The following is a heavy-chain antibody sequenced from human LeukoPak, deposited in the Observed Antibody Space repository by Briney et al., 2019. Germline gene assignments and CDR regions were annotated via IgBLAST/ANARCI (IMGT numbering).Heavy chain of an antibody. D-gene: IGHD6-19*01. J-gene: IGHJ4*02. CDR3: ARVTDSGWYYFDY. Sequence: SETLSLTCTVSGGSIISGGYYWSWIRQHPGKGLEWIGYIYYSGSTYYNPSLKSRVTISVDTSKNQFSLKLSSVTAADTAVYYCARVTDSGWYYFDYWGQGTLVTVSS. CDR1: GGSIISGGYY. V-gene: IGHV4-31*03. CDR2: IYYSGST.